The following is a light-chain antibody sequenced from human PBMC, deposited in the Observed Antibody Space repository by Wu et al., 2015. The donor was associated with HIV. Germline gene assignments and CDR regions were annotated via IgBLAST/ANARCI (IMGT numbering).Light chain of an antibody. CDR1: QSISSW. V-gene: IGKV1-5*03. CDR3: QQYNSYSLT. J-gene: IGKJ4*01. Sequence: DIQMTQSPSTLSASVGDRVTITCRASQSISSWLAWYQQKPGKAPKLLIYKASSLESGVPSRFSGSGSGTEFTLAISSLQPDDFATYYCQQYNSYSLTFGGGTKVEIK. CDR2: KAS.